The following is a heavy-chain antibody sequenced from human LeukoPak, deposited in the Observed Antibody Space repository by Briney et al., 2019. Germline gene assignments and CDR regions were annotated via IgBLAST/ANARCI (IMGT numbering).Heavy chain of an antibody. D-gene: IGHD6-19*01. J-gene: IGHJ4*02. Sequence: PGGSLRLSCAASGFTVGSSYMNWVRQAPGKGLEWVSLIYGGGNTYYADSVKGRFTISRDNSKNTLYLQMNSLRAEDTAVYYCAKDIQAVAGSDYWGQGTLVTVSS. CDR2: IYGGGNT. CDR3: AKDIQAVAGSDY. V-gene: IGHV3-53*01. CDR1: GFTVGSSY.